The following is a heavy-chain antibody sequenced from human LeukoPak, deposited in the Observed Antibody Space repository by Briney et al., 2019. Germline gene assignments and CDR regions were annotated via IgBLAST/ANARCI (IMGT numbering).Heavy chain of an antibody. D-gene: IGHD2-8*01. CDR3: ARLPCTIGVCAYYYYVMDV. J-gene: IGHJ6*02. V-gene: IGHV1-18*01. CDR2: ISAYNGNT. Sequence: ASVKVSCKASGYTFTSYGISWVRQAPGQGLEWMGWISAYNGNTKYAQKFQGRVTLTTDTSTSTAYMELRSLRSDDTAVYYCARLPCTIGVCAYYYYVMDVWGQGTTVTVSS. CDR1: GYTFTSYG.